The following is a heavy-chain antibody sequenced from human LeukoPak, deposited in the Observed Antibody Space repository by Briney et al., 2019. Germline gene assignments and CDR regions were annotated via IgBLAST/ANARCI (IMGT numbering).Heavy chain of an antibody. D-gene: IGHD3-22*01. CDR2: IYYSGST. Sequence: PSETLSLTCTVSGGSISSYYWSWIRQPPGKGLEWIGYIYYSGSTNYNPSLKSRVTISVDTSKNQFSLKLSSVTAADTAVYYCARDFLDSSGYPDYWGQGTLVTVSS. V-gene: IGHV4-59*12. J-gene: IGHJ4*02. CDR3: ARDFLDSSGYPDY. CDR1: GGSISSYY.